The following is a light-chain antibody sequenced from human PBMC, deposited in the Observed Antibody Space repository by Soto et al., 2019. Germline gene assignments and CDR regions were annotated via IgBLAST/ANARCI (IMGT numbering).Light chain of an antibody. V-gene: IGKV3-15*01. Sequence: EIVLTQSPATLSVSPGGRATLSCRASQDVRAGLAWYQQKPGQPPRLLIHGESTRATGIPARFSGSVSGTEFTHTISSLLSEDIGAYFCQQYDVWPVTFGQGT. CDR3: QQYDVWPVT. CDR2: GES. CDR1: QDVRAG. J-gene: IGKJ1*01.